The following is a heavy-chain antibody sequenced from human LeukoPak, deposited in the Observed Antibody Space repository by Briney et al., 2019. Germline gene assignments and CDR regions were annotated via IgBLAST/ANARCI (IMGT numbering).Heavy chain of an antibody. V-gene: IGHV4-34*01. CDR1: GGSFSGYY. D-gene: IGHD4-17*01. CDR3: ARGANDYGGKLFDY. CDR2: INHSGST. Sequence: SETLSLTCAVYGGSFSGYYWSWIRQPPGKGLEWIGEINHSGSTNYNPSLKSRVTISVDTSKNQFSLNLSSVTAADTAVYYCARGANDYGGKLFDYWGQGTLVTVSS. J-gene: IGHJ4*02.